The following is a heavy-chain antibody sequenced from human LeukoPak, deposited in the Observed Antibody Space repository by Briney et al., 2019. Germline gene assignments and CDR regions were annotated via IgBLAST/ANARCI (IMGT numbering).Heavy chain of an antibody. Sequence: PSETLSLTCTVSGGSISSYYWGWIRQPPGKGLEWIGYIYYSGSTNYNPSLKSRVTISVDTSKNQFSLKLSSVTAADTAVYYCARDNDYGGNYGLGYWGQGTLVTVSS. CDR3: ARDNDYGGNYGLGY. CDR1: GGSISSYY. CDR2: IYYSGST. V-gene: IGHV4-59*12. J-gene: IGHJ4*02. D-gene: IGHD4-23*01.